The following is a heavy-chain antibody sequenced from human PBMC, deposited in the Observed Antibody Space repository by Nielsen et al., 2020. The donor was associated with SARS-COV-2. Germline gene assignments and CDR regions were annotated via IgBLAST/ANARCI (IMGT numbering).Heavy chain of an antibody. CDR3: ASLAAADTGGWFDP. V-gene: IGHV3-30*03. J-gene: IGHJ5*02. Sequence: GESLKISCAASGFTFSSYGMHWVRQAPGKGLEWVAVISYDGSNKYYADSVKGRFTISRDNAKNSLYLQMNSLRAEDTAVYYCASLAAADTGGWFDPWGQGTLVTVSS. CDR2: ISYDGSNK. D-gene: IGHD6-13*01. CDR1: GFTFSSYG.